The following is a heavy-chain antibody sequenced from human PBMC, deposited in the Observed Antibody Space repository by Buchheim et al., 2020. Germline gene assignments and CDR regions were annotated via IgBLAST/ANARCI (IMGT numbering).Heavy chain of an antibody. J-gene: IGHJ4*02. D-gene: IGHD2-15*01. CDR1: GFTFSSYG. V-gene: IGHV3-30*18. CDR3: AKDYSRMAY. Sequence: QVQLVESGGGVVQPGRSLRLSCAASGFTFSSYGMHWVRQAPGKGLEWVAVISYDGSNKYYADSVKGRFTISRDNSKNTLYLQMNRLRAEDTAVYYCAKDYSRMAYWGQGTL. CDR2: ISYDGSNK.